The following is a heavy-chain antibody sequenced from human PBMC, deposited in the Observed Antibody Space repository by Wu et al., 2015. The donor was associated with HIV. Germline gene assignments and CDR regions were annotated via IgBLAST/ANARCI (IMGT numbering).Heavy chain of an antibody. D-gene: IGHD2-15*01. V-gene: IGHV1-69*13. CDR3: ARVHCSGGSCYGWFDP. Sequence: QVQLVQSGAEVKKPGSSVKVSCKASGGTFSSYTISWMRQAPGQGLEWMGRIIPIFGTANYAQKFQGRVTITADESTNTAYMELSSLTSEDTAVYYCARVHCSGGSCYGWFDPWGQGTLVTVSS. J-gene: IGHJ5*02. CDR1: GGTFSSYT. CDR2: IIPIFGTA.